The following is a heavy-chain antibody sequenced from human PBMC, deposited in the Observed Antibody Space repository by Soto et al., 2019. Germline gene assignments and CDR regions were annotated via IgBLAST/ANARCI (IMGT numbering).Heavy chain of an antibody. J-gene: IGHJ4*02. CDR2: IYWDDDT. CDR3: AHTMAPRIFDS. Sequence: QITLKEAGPPLVKPTQTLTLTCSFSGFSLITSGVGVGWIRQPPGKALEWLALIYWDDDTGYSTSLRNRLTXTXXTSRNQVVLTMTNMDPADTATYYCAHTMAPRIFDSWGQGTLATVSS. CDR1: GFSLITSGVG. V-gene: IGHV2-5*02.